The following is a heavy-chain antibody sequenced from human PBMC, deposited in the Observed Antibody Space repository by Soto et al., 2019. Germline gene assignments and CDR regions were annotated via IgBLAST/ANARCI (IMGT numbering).Heavy chain of an antibody. D-gene: IGHD3-22*01. Sequence: ASVKVSCKASGYTFTSYYMHWVRQAPGQGLEWMGIINPSGGSTSYAQKFQGRVTMTRDTSTSTVYMELSSLRSEDTAVYYCARDQGHYYDSSGYSDSDDYLGQGPLVTVSS. V-gene: IGHV1-46*01. J-gene: IGHJ4*02. CDR2: INPSGGST. CDR3: ARDQGHYYDSSGYSDSDDY. CDR1: GYTFTSYY.